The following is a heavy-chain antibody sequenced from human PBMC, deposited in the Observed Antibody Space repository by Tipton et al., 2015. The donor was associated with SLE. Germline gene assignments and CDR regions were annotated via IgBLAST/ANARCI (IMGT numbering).Heavy chain of an antibody. V-gene: IGHV1-2*02. CDR1: GGTFSSYA. J-gene: IGHJ4*02. CDR2: INPNSGGT. Sequence: QVQLVQSGAEVKKPGSSVKVSCKASGGTFSSYAISWVRQAPGQGLEWMGWINPNSGGTNYAQKFQGRVTMTRDTSISTAYMELSRLRSDDTAVYYCARGVTLYYDFWSGYLDYWGQGTLVTVSS. D-gene: IGHD3-3*01. CDR3: ARGVTLYYDFWSGYLDY.